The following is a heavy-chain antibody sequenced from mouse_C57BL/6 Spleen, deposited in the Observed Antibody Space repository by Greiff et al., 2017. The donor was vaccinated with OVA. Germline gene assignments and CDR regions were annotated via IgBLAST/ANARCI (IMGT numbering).Heavy chain of an antibody. J-gene: IGHJ3*01. CDR1: GYSFTGYY. V-gene: IGHV1-42*01. Sequence: VQLQQSGPELVKPGASVKISCKASGYSFTGYYMNWVKQSPEKSLEWIGEINPSTGGTTYNQKFKAKATLTVDKSSSTAYRQLKSLTSEDSAVYYCAKFFAYWGQGTLVTVSA. CDR2: INPSTGGT. CDR3: AKFFAY.